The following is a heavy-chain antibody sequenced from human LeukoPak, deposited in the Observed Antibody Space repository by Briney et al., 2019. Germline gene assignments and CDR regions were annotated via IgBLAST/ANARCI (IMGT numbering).Heavy chain of an antibody. Sequence: SETLSLTCIVSGGSISSYYWSWIRQPPGKGLEWIGYIYYSGSTNYNPSLKSRVTISVDTSENQFSLKLSSVTAADTAVYYCARDDSEYYDSSGYQFDYWGQGTLVTVSS. D-gene: IGHD3-22*01. CDR3: ARDDSEYYDSSGYQFDY. J-gene: IGHJ4*02. V-gene: IGHV4-59*01. CDR1: GGSISSYY. CDR2: IYYSGST.